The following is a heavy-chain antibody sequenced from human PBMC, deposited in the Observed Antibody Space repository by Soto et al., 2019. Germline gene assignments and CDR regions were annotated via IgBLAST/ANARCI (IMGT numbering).Heavy chain of an antibody. Sequence: QVQLVQSGAEVKKPGASVKVSCKASGYTFTSYGISWVRQAPGQGLEWMGWISAYNGNTNYAQKLQGRDTMTTDTSTSTAYMGLRSLRSDDTAVYYCARRRDIVVVVAATLSYMDVWGKGTTVTVSS. CDR1: GYTFTSYG. V-gene: IGHV1-18*01. J-gene: IGHJ6*03. CDR3: ARRRDIVVVVAATLSYMDV. CDR2: ISAYNGNT. D-gene: IGHD2-15*01.